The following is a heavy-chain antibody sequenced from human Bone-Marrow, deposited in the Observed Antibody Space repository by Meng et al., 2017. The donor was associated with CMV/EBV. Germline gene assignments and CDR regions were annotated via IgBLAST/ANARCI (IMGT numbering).Heavy chain of an antibody. D-gene: IGHD3-22*01. CDR2: TYYRSKWYN. J-gene: IGHJ6*02. CDR1: GDRVSSISAA. V-gene: IGHV6-1*01. CDR3: ARDYYESGGYYYTEGYDHGLDV. Sequence: SQNLSLICAISGDRVSSISAAWNWIRQSPSRGLEWLGRTYYRSKWYNDYAISVKSRITINPDTSKNQLSLQLNSVTPEDTAVYYCARDYYESGGYYYTEGYDHGLDVWGQGTTVTVSS.